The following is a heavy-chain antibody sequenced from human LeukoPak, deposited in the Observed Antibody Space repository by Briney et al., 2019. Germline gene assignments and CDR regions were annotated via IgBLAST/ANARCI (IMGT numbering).Heavy chain of an antibody. CDR1: GFTFSSYA. CDR2: ISGSGGGT. D-gene: IGHD2-2*01. Sequence: AGGSLRLSCAASGFTFSSYAMSWVRQAPGKGLEWVSAISGSGGGTYYADSVKGRFTISRDNSKNTLYLQMNSLRAEDTAVYYCAKDKRDCSSTSCYAVGVLDYYYGMDVWGQGTTVTVSS. CDR3: AKDKRDCSSTSCYAVGVLDYYYGMDV. V-gene: IGHV3-23*01. J-gene: IGHJ6*02.